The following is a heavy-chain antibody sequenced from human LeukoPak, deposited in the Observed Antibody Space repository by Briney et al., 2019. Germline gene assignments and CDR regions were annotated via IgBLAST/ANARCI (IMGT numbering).Heavy chain of an antibody. CDR3: ARDPVPAAARHFDY. Sequence: GGSLRLSCAASGFTFSSYDMHWVRQAPGKGLEWVAVISFDGSNKYYPDSVKGRFTISRDNSKNTLYLQMNSLRPEDTGVYYCARDPVPAAARHFDYWGQGTLVTVSS. J-gene: IGHJ4*01. V-gene: IGHV3-30*03. CDR2: ISFDGSNK. CDR1: GFTFSSYD. D-gene: IGHD2-2*01.